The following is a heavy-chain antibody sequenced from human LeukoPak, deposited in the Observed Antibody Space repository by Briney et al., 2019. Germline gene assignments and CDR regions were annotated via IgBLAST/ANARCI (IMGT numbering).Heavy chain of an antibody. J-gene: IGHJ4*02. CDR2: ISSSGGNT. CDR3: AKDRPTWPIDY. Sequence: GGSLRLSCAASGFTFSSYSMSWVRQAPGKGLEWVSAISSSGGNTYYADSVKGRFTISRDNSKNTLYLRMNSLRADDTAVYYCAKDRPTWPIDYWGQGTLVTVSS. D-gene: IGHD5-12*01. V-gene: IGHV3-23*01. CDR1: GFTFSSYS.